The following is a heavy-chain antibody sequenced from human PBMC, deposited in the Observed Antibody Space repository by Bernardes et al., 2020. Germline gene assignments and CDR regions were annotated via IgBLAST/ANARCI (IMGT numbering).Heavy chain of an antibody. V-gene: IGHV3-48*01. CDR2: ISSSSSTI. D-gene: IGHD2-15*01. CDR3: ARDPLGYCSGGSCYPGGMDV. Sequence: GGSLRLSCAASGFTFSSYSMNWVRQAPGKGLEWVSYISSSSSTIYYADSVKGRFTISRDNAKNSLYLQMNSLRAEDTAVYYCARDPLGYCSGGSCYPGGMDVWGQGTTVTVSS. CDR1: GFTFSSYS. J-gene: IGHJ6*02.